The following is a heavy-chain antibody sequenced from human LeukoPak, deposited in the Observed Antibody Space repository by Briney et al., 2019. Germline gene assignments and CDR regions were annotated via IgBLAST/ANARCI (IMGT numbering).Heavy chain of an antibody. V-gene: IGHV4-34*01. Sequence: PSETLSLTCAVYGGSFSGYYWSWIRQPPGKGLEWIGEINHSGSTNYNPSLKSRVTISVDTSKNQFSLKLSSVTAADTAVCYCARAPRYSDIRRREFQHWGQGTLVTVSS. CDR2: INHSGST. CDR1: GGSFSGYY. J-gene: IGHJ1*01. D-gene: IGHD4-17*01. CDR3: ARAPRYSDIRRREFQH.